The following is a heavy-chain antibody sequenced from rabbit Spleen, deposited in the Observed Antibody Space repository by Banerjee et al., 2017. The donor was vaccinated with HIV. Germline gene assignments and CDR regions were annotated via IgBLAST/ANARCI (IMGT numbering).Heavy chain of an antibody. Sequence: QQQLEEPGGLLVNPVGSLTLTCKASGFSFSSGYDMCWVRQAPGKGLEWIACIDSVFGRPYYVSWAKGRFTISKTSSTTVTLQMTSLTGADTATYFCTRGDFCFNLWGPGTLVTVS. V-gene: IGHV1S45*01. CDR1: GFSFSSGYD. CDR2: IDSVFGRP. D-gene: IGHD4-2*01. J-gene: IGHJ4*01. CDR3: TRGDFCFNL.